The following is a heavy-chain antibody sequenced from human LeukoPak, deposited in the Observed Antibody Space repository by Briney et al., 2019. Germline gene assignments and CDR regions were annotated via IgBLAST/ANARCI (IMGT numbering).Heavy chain of an antibody. CDR1: GASLNDNY. CDR3: ASRGSWGAANRGFRY. Sequence: PSETLSLTCAVSGASLNDNYWSWIRQPPGKGLVWIGYLHDSGSTNYSPSLKSRVSISADTSKNQFSLKLTSVTAADTAVYYCASRGSWGAANRGFRYWGQGILVTVSS. J-gene: IGHJ4*02. CDR2: LHDSGST. V-gene: IGHV4-59*08. D-gene: IGHD1-26*01.